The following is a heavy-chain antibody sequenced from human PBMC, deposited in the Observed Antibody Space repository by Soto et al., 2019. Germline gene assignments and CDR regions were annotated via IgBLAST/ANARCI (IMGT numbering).Heavy chain of an antibody. Sequence: QITLKESGPLLVKPTETLTLTCTFSGFSLSTRGVGVGWIRQPPGKALEWLALIYWDDDKRYSPSLESRVTITKDTSKNQVVLILTNLDPVDTATYYCAHRPLPYSHYFDYWGQGALVTVSS. CDR1: GFSLSTRGVG. CDR2: IYWDDDK. J-gene: IGHJ4*02. V-gene: IGHV2-5*02. D-gene: IGHD4-4*01. CDR3: AHRPLPYSHYFDY.